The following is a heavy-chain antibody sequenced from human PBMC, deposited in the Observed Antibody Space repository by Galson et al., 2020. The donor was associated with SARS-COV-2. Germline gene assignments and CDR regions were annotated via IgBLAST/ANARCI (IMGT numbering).Heavy chain of an antibody. D-gene: IGHD3-10*01. CDR2: ISSSSTI. V-gene: IGHV3-48*02. CDR1: GFTFSSYS. Sequence: GESLKISCAASGFTFSSYSMNWVRQAPGKGLEWVSYISSSSTIYYADSVKGRFTISRDNAKNSLYLQMNSLRDEDTAVYYCAREEGRITMVRGVITIDYWGQGTLVTVSS. J-gene: IGHJ4*02. CDR3: AREEGRITMVRGVITIDY.